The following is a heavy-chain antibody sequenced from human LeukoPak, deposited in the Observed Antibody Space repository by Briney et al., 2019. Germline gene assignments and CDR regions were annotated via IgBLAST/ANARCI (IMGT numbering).Heavy chain of an antibody. D-gene: IGHD3-10*01. V-gene: IGHV4-39*07. CDR3: AREPYGSGTSGDY. Sequence: SETLSLTCTVSGGSISSSSYYWGWIRQPPGKGLEWIGSIYYSGSTYYNPSLKSRVTISVDTSKNQFSLKLSSVTAADTAVYYCAREPYGSGTSGDYWGQGTLVTVSS. J-gene: IGHJ4*02. CDR2: IYYSGST. CDR1: GGSISSSSYY.